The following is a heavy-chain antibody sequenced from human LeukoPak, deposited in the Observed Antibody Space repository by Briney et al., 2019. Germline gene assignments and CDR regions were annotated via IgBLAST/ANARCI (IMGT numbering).Heavy chain of an antibody. CDR3: ARNVSYYDTTGNFRDY. CDR1: GGSVSSSSYY. Sequence: SETLSLTCTVSGGSVSSSSYYWGWIRQPPGKGLEWIGSMYYTGSTYYNPSLKSRATISVDTSKNQFSLKLSSVTAADTAVYYRARNVSYYDTTGNFRDYWGQGTLVTVSS. D-gene: IGHD3-22*01. CDR2: MYYTGST. J-gene: IGHJ4*02. V-gene: IGHV4-39*01.